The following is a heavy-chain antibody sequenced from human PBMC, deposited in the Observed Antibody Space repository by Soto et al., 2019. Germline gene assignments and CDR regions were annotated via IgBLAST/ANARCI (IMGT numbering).Heavy chain of an antibody. CDR3: AASDSSSWQHDY. CDR1: GDSFSSYA. CDR2: IIPIFETA. D-gene: IGHD6-13*01. J-gene: IGHJ4*02. V-gene: IGHV1-69*01. Sequence: QVQLVQSGAEMKKPGSSVKVSCKVSGDSFSSYAISWVRQAPGAGLEWVGGIIPIFETAHYAQNFQGRVTITAVESTTTAYLEVTRLRPQDTAVFYCAASDSSSWQHDYWGQGTLITVSS.